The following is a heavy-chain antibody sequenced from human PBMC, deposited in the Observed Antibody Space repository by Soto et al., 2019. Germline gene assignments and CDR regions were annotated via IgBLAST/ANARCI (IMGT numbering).Heavy chain of an antibody. J-gene: IGHJ5*02. CDR2: ISHRGTI. CDR1: GDSMTSGDYY. CDR3: VRRSNYAEGRRFDP. D-gene: IGHD3-16*01. V-gene: IGHV4-30-4*01. Sequence: QVQLQESGPGLVKPSETLSLTCTVSGDSMTSGDYYWSWIRQPPGKGLEWIGFISHRGTINYNPSLRSRVTISIDTSKNEFSLNLRSVTAADTAVYLCVRRSNYAEGRRFDPWGQGTLVTVSS.